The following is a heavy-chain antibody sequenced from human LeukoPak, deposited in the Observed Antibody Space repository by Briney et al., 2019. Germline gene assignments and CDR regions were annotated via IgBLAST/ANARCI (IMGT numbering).Heavy chain of an antibody. Sequence: GGSLRLSCAASGFTFSIDWMSWVRQAPGQGLEWVANIKQDGRERYYVDSVKGRFTLSRDNAKNSLNLQMSSLRAEDTAVYYCARDRWSYDPQGGFDCWGQGTLVTVSS. V-gene: IGHV3-7*03. CDR3: ARDRWSYDPQGGFDC. D-gene: IGHD3-22*01. J-gene: IGHJ4*02. CDR1: GFTFSIDW. CDR2: IKQDGRER.